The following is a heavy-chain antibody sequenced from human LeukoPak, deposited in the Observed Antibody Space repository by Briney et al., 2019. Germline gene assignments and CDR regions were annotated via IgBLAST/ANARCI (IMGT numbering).Heavy chain of an antibody. D-gene: IGHD1-26*01. CDR2: TRYDGSNE. V-gene: IGHV3-30*02. J-gene: IGHJ4*02. Sequence: GGSLRLSRAASGFTFSNYGMNWVRQAPGKGLEWVSFTRYDGSNEYYADSVKGRFTISRDSYKNTLYLQMNSLRAEDTAVYYCAKESQLSYSGTFYIDYWGQGTLVTVSS. CDR1: GFTFSNYG. CDR3: AKESQLSYSGTFYIDY.